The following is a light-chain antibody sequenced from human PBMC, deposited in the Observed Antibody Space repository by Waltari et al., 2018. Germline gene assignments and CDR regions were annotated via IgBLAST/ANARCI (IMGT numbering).Light chain of an antibody. J-gene: IGLJ1*01. CDR3: TSDGISNDFYV. CDR1: TTNFGGYRA. CDR2: EGS. Sequence: QSALTQPPSASGSPGQSVTISCTATTTNFGGYRAVSWYQQHPGKAPKLILYEGSKRPSGVPDRFSGSKSGNTASLTVSGLQAEDEADYYCTSDGISNDFYVVGTGTKVTVL. V-gene: IGLV2-8*01.